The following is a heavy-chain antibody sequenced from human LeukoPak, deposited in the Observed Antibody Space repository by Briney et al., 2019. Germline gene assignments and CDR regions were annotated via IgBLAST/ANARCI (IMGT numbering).Heavy chain of an antibody. CDR3: ARDSGGTVTTYYYYMDV. CDR2: ISGSGGST. CDR1: GFTFSSYA. J-gene: IGHJ6*03. D-gene: IGHD4-17*01. V-gene: IGHV3-23*01. Sequence: GGSLRLSCAASGFTFSSYAMSWVRQAPGKGLEWVSAISGSGGSTYYADSVKGRFTISRDNSKNTLYLQMNSLRAEDTAVYYCARDSGGTVTTYYYYMDVWGKGTTVTVSS.